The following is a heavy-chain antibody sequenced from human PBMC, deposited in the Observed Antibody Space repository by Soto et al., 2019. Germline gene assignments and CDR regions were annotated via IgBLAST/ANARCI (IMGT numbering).Heavy chain of an antibody. CDR2: IYYSGST. V-gene: IGHV4-59*08. J-gene: IGHJ4*02. Sequence: QVQLQESGPGLVKPSETLSLTCTVSGVSISSYYWSWIRQPPGKGLEWIGYIYYSGSTNYNPSLKSRVPISVDTSKNQYSLKLSSVTAADTAVYHCARRWGTTFDYWGQGTLVTVSS. CDR3: ARRWGTTFDY. CDR1: GVSISSYY. D-gene: IGHD3-16*01.